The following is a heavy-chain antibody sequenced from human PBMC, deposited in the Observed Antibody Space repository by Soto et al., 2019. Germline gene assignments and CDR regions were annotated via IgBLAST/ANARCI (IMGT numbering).Heavy chain of an antibody. CDR2: ISYHGVDE. D-gene: IGHD2-15*01. J-gene: IGHJ1*01. CDR3: AGVRTEMSVWYQEYFHR. CDR1: GFTFKNYA. V-gene: IGHV3-30-3*01. Sequence: QVQLEESGGGVVQPGRSLRLSCAASGFTFKNYAMHWVRQSPGKGLEWVAAISYHGVDEYYADSVKGRFYISRDNSKNMLFLQINSLRTEDTAVYFCAGVRTEMSVWYQEYFHRWGQGTLLTVSS.